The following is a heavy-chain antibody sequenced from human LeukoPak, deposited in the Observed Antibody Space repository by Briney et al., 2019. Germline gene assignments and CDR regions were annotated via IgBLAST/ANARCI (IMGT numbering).Heavy chain of an antibody. CDR1: GYTFTDYY. D-gene: IGHD5-18*01. V-gene: IGHV1-69-2*01. CDR2: VDPEDGET. CDR3: AIDTRWIQPS. Sequence: ASVKVSCKVSGYTFTDYYMHWVQQAPGKGLEWMGLVDPEDGETIYAEKFQGRVTITADTSTDTAYMKLSSRRSDDTVTYYCAIDTRWIQPSWGQGTVVTVSS. J-gene: IGHJ5*02.